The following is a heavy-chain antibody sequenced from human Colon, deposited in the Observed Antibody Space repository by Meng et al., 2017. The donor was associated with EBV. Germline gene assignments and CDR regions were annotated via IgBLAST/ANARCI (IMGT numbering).Heavy chain of an antibody. J-gene: IGHJ5*02. D-gene: IGHD2-2*01. CDR1: GNTFSSYA. CDR2: TNAGNGNT. Sequence: QSKLVQSGAEVKKLGPSVKVACKPSGNTFSSYAMHWVRQAPGQRLEWMGWTNAGNGNTKYSQTFQDRVTLTRDTSASTVYMELSSLTSEDTAVYYCARDQAPTSSQLAANWFDPWGQGTLVTVSS. CDR3: ARDQAPTSSQLAANWFDP. V-gene: IGHV1-3*01.